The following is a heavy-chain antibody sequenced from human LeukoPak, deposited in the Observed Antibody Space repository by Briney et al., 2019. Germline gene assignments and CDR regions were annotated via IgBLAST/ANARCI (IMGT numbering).Heavy chain of an antibody. CDR3: ATQSIAAVGY. J-gene: IGHJ4*02. CDR2: IYYSGST. V-gene: IGHV4-39*01. D-gene: IGHD6-13*01. Sequence: NPSETLSLTCTVSGGSISSSSYYRGWIRQPPGKGLEWIGSIYYSGSTYYNPSLKSRFTISVDTSKNQFSLKLSSVTAADTAVYYCATQSIAAVGYWGQGTLVTVSS. CDR1: GGSISSSSYY.